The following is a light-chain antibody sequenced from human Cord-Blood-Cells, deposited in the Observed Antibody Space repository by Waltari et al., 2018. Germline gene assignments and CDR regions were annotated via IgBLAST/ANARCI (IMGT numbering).Light chain of an antibody. J-gene: IGLJ1*01. CDR2: STS. CDR1: TGAVTSGYY. V-gene: IGLV7-43*01. Sequence: QTVVTQEPSLTVSPGGTVTLTCASSTGAVTSGYYPNWFQQKPGQAPRALIYSTSNKQSWPPARFSGSLLGGKAALTLSGVQPEDEAEYYCLLYYGGAYVFGTGTKVTVL. CDR3: LLYYGGAYV.